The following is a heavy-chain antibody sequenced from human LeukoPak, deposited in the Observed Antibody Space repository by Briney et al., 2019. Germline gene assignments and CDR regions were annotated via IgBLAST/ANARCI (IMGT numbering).Heavy chain of an antibody. CDR3: AREGYSSSWYWGTASYYYYYMDV. V-gene: IGHV4-4*07. CDR1: GGSISSYY. D-gene: IGHD6-13*01. J-gene: IGHJ6*03. Sequence: SETLSLTCTVSGGSISSYYWSWIRQPAGKGLEWIGRIHTSGSTNYNPSLKSRVTMSVDTSKNQFSLKLSSVTAADTAVYYCAREGYSSSWYWGTASYYYYYMDVWGKGTTVTVSS. CDR2: IHTSGST.